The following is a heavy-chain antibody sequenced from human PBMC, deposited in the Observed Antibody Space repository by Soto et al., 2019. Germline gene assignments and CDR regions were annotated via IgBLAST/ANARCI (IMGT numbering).Heavy chain of an antibody. D-gene: IGHD3-22*01. CDR3: AKGGSGYYGDI. J-gene: IGHJ3*02. CDR1: GFTFSSYG. CDR2: IWYDGSNK. V-gene: IGHV3-33*06. Sequence: GGSLRLSCAASGFTFSSYGMHWVRQAPGKGLEWVAVIWYDGSNKYYADSVKGRFTISRDNSKNTLYLQMNSLRAEDTAVYYCAKGGSGYYGDIWGQGTMVTVSS.